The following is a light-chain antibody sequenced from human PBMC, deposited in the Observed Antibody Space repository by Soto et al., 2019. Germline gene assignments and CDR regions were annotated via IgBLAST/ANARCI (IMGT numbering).Light chain of an antibody. J-gene: IGLJ1*01. CDR3: CSYAGSSTPLFV. CDR2: EGS. CDR1: NSDVGSYNL. V-gene: IGLV2-23*01. Sequence: HSLLTQPASVSGSPGQSVPISCTGTNSDVGSYNLVSWYQQHPGKAPKLMIYEGSKRPSGVSNRFSGSKSGNTASLTISGLQAEDEADYYCCSYAGSSTPLFVFGTGNKVTVL.